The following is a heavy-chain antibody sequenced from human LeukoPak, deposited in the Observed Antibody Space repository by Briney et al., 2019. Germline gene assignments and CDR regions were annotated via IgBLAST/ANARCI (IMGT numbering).Heavy chain of an antibody. CDR1: GGTFTTYA. J-gene: IGHJ1*01. CDR3: ARDLDHYDSSGYYYFEYFQH. V-gene: IGHV1-69*04. Sequence: GASVKVSCKVSGGTFTTYAFSWVRQAPGQGLEWLGRIVPMVDIQQYAQKFLGRVTITADKSTSTAYMELRSLTSDDTAVYYCARDLDHYDSSGYYYFEYFQHWGQGTLVTVSS. CDR2: IVPMVDIQ. D-gene: IGHD3-22*01.